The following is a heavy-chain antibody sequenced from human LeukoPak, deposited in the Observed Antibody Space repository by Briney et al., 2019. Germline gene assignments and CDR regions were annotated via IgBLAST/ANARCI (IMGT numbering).Heavy chain of an antibody. CDR1: GGTFSSYA. Sequence: VASVKVSCKASGGTFSSYAISWVRQAPGQGLEWMGGIIPIFGTANYAQKFQGRVTITTDESTSTAYMELSSLRSEDTAVYYCARGYYGSGSSFDYWGQGTLVTVSS. D-gene: IGHD3-10*01. CDR3: ARGYYGSGSSFDY. J-gene: IGHJ4*02. V-gene: IGHV1-69*05. CDR2: IIPIFGTA.